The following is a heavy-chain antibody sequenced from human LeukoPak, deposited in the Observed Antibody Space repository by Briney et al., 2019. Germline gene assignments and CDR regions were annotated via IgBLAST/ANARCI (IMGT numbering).Heavy chain of an antibody. CDR1: GFTFSSYS. Sequence: PGGSLRLSCAASGFTFSSYSMNWVRQAPGKGLEWVSSISSSSSYIYYADSVKGRFTISRDNAKNSLYLQMNSLRAEDTAVYYCARFRDGYNYVSPFDYWGQGTLVTVSS. J-gene: IGHJ4*02. D-gene: IGHD5-24*01. CDR3: ARFRDGYNYVSPFDY. CDR2: ISSSSSYI. V-gene: IGHV3-21*01.